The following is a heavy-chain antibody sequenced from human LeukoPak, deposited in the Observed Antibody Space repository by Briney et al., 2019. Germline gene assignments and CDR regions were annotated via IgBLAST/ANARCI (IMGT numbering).Heavy chain of an antibody. Sequence: GRSLRLSCAASGFTFSSYAMHWVRQAPGKGLEWVADISYDGNNKYYADSVKGRFTISRDKSENTLYLQMNSLRPEDTAVYYCVRETRFYDSSGYYPDYWGQGTLVTVSS. V-gene: IGHV3-30-3*01. J-gene: IGHJ4*02. CDR1: GFTFSSYA. D-gene: IGHD3-22*01. CDR2: ISYDGNNK. CDR3: VRETRFYDSSGYYPDY.